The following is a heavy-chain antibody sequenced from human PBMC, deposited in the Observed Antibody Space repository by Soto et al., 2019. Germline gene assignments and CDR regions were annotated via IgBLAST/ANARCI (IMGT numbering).Heavy chain of an antibody. CDR2: ISYDGSNK. CDR1: GFTFSSYG. Sequence: QVQLVESGGGVVQPGRSLRLSCAASGFTFSSYGMHWVRQAPGKGLEWVAVISYDGSNKYYADSVKGGFTISRDNSKNTLYLQMNSLRAEDTGVYYCAKEWTAEGDYWGQGTQVTASS. V-gene: IGHV3-30*18. J-gene: IGHJ4*02. D-gene: IGHD6-25*01. CDR3: AKEWTAEGDY.